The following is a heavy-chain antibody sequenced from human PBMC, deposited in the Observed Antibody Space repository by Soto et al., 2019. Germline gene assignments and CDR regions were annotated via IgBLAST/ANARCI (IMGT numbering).Heavy chain of an antibody. CDR2: IHDSGST. CDR3: AKEGYYYMDV. V-gene: IGHV4-4*02. J-gene: IGHJ6*02. Sequence: PXETLSLTCAVAGWYITSASWWSWVRQPPGKGLEWIGKIHDSGSTNNNPSLKSRVTISVDKSKNQVSLRLTSVTAADTAVYYCAKEGYYYMDVWGQGTTVTVSS. CDR1: GWYITSASW.